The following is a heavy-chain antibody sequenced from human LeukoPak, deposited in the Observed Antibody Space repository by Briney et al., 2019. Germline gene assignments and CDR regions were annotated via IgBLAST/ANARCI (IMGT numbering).Heavy chain of an antibody. CDR1: GFTLSGYW. J-gene: IGHJ5*02. CDR2: INPDGSTT. CDR3: ARESGIAAALDL. D-gene: IGHD6-13*01. V-gene: IGHV3-74*01. Sequence: GGSLRLSCAASGFTLSGYWIHWVRQAPGKGLVWVARINPDGSTTSYADSVQGRFTISRDNAKDTLYLQMNSLRAEDTAVYYCARESGIAAALDLWGQGTLVTVSS.